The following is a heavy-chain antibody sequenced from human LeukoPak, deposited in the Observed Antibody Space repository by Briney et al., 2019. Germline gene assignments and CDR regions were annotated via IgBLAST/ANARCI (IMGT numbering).Heavy chain of an antibody. D-gene: IGHD6-13*01. Sequence: GGSLRLSCAASGFTFSSYAMHWVRQAPGKGLEWVAVISYDGSNKYYADSVKGRFTISRDNSKNTLYLQMNSLRAEDTAVYYCAREFSSSRHFQHWGQGTLVTVSS. CDR1: GFTFSSYA. CDR2: ISYDGSNK. CDR3: AREFSSSRHFQH. V-gene: IGHV3-30*04. J-gene: IGHJ1*01.